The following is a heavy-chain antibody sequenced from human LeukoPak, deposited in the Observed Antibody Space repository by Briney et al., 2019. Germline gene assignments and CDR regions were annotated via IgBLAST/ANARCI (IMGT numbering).Heavy chain of an antibody. J-gene: IGHJ4*02. CDR2: INTDGDST. CDR1: GFTFSSYW. Sequence: AGGSLRLSCAASGFTFSSYWMQWVRQAPGKGLVWVSHINTDGDSTRDADSVKGRFTISRDNAKNTLYLQMNSLRAEDRAVYYCARIRNSAAADWGQGTLVTVSS. V-gene: IGHV3-74*01. CDR3: ARIRNSAAAD. D-gene: IGHD6-13*01.